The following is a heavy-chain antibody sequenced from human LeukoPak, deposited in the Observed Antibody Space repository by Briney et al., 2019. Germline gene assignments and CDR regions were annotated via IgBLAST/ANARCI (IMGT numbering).Heavy chain of an antibody. CDR2: ISSSGSTI. Sequence: PGGSLRLSCAASGFTFSSYEMNWVRQAPGKGLEWVSYISSSGSTIYYADSVKGRFTIPRDNAKNSLYLQMNSLRAEDTAVYYCARAGYYFDYWGQGTLVTVSS. V-gene: IGHV3-48*03. J-gene: IGHJ4*02. CDR3: ARAGYYFDY. D-gene: IGHD3-10*01. CDR1: GFTFSSYE.